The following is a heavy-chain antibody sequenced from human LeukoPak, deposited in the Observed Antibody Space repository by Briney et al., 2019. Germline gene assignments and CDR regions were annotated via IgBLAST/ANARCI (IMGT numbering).Heavy chain of an antibody. V-gene: IGHV4-4*02. D-gene: IGHD1/OR15-1a*01. CDR3: SRSNNTYGMDV. Sequence: PSETLSLTCAVSGGSISSSNWWSWVRQPPGKGLELIGEIYHSGRTKYNPSLKRRVNISVEQSKNQFSLKLSSVTAADTAVYYCSRSNNTYGMDVWGQGTTVTVSS. J-gene: IGHJ6*01. CDR2: IYHSGRT. CDR1: GGSISSSNW.